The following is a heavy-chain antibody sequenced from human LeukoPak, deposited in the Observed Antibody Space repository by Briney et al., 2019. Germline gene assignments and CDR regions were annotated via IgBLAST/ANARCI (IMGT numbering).Heavy chain of an antibody. D-gene: IGHD3-16*01. CDR1: GGSISSGSYS. V-gene: IGHV4-30-2*01. J-gene: IGHJ6*02. Sequence: PSETLSLTCAVPGGSISSGSYSWSLIRQPPGKGLEWIGYIYHSGSTYYNPSLKSRVTISVDRSKNQFSLNLSSVTAADTAVYYCARGGGAPYYGMDVWGRGTTVTVSS. CDR2: IYHSGST. CDR3: ARGGGAPYYGMDV.